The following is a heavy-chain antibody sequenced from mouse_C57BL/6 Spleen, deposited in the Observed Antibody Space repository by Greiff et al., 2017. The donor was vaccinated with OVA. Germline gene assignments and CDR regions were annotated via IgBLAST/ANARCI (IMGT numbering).Heavy chain of an antibody. J-gene: IGHJ1*03. Sequence: QVQLQQPGAELVRPGSSVKLSCKASGYTFTSYWMHWVKQRPIQGLEWIGNIDPSDSETHYNQKFKDKATLTVDKSSSTAYMQLSSLTSEDSAVYYGARGIYDGYRYWYFDVWGTGTTVTVSS. CDR1: GYTFTSYW. CDR3: ARGIYDGYRYWYFDV. CDR2: IDPSDSET. V-gene: IGHV1-52*01. D-gene: IGHD2-3*01.